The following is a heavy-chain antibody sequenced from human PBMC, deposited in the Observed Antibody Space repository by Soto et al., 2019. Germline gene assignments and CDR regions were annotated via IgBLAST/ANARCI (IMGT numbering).Heavy chain of an antibody. CDR3: AKVAGGLGYFDL. J-gene: IGHJ2*01. Sequence: PGGSLRLSCVASGLIFSDYAMTWVRQAPGKGLQWVATISASGGNIEYADSLKGRFTISRDNSKNSVYLQLSGLTADDTAVHYCAKVAGGLGYFDLWGRGTLVTVSS. CDR1: GLIFSDYA. CDR2: ISASGGNI. D-gene: IGHD3-16*01. V-gene: IGHV3-23*01.